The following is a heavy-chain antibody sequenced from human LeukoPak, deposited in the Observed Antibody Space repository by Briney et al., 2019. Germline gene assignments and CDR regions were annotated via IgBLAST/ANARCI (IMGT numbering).Heavy chain of an antibody. V-gene: IGHV1-18*01. CDR1: GYTFTSYG. CDR2: ISAYNGNT. D-gene: IGHD3-9*01. CDR3: ARVPHYDILTGYYRDY. Sequence: ASVKVSCKASGYTFTSYGISWVRQAPGQGLEWMGWISAYNGNTNYAQKLQGRVTMTTDTSTSTAYMELRSLRSDDTAVYYCARVPHYDILTGYYRDYWGQGTLVTVSS. J-gene: IGHJ4*02.